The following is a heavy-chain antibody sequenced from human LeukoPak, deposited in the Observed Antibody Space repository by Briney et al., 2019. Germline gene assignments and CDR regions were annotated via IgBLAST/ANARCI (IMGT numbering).Heavy chain of an antibody. CDR1: GFTFSSYA. V-gene: IGHV3-23*01. D-gene: IGHD1-26*01. J-gene: IGHJ4*02. CDR2: VSSNGAKT. CDR3: ARDLRVGATFDY. Sequence: GGSLRLSCAASGFTFSSYAITWVRQAPGKGLEWVSAVSSNGAKTYYADSVKGRFTISRDNYKNMVFLQMNSLRAEDTAVYYCARDLRVGATFDYWGQGTLVTVSS.